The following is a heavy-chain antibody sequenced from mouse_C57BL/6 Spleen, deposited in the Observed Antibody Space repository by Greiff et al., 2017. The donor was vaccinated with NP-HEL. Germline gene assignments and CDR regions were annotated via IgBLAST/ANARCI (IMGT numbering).Heavy chain of an antibody. D-gene: IGHD2-14*01. V-gene: IGHV5-9-1*02. CDR1: GFTFSSYA. CDR2: ISSGGDYI. CDR3: TRARKTGSTTGFAY. Sequence: EVMLVESGEGLVKPGGSLKLSCAASGFTFSSYAMSWVRQTPEKRLEWVAYISSGGDYIYYADTVKGRFTISRDNARNTLYLQMSSLKSEDTAMYYCTRARKTGSTTGFAYWGQGTLVTVSA. J-gene: IGHJ3*01.